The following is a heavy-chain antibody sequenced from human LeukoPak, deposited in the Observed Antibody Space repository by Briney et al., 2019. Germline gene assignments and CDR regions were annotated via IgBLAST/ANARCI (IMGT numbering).Heavy chain of an antibody. CDR3: ARERAGSSWHEGWFDP. V-gene: IGHV4-59*01. D-gene: IGHD6-13*01. CDR2: IYYSGGT. J-gene: IGHJ5*02. CDR1: GGSISSYY. Sequence: SETLSLTCTASGGSISSYYWSWIRQPPGKGLEWIGYIYYSGGTNYNPSLKSRVTISVDTSKNQFSLKLSSVTAADTAVYYCARERAGSSWHEGWFDPWGQGTLVTVSS.